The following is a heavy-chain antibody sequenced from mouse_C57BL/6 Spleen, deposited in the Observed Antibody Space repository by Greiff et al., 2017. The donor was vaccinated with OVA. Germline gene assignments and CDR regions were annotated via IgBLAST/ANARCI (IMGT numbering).Heavy chain of an antibody. V-gene: IGHV5-6*01. J-gene: IGHJ3*01. Sequence: EVQGVESGGDLVKPGGSLKLSCAASGFTFSSYGMSWVRQTPGKRLEWVATISSGGSYTYYPDSVKGRFTISRDNATNTLYLQMSSLKSEDTAMYYGERHVRNSSGYVWFADWGKGTLVTVSA. D-gene: IGHD3-2*02. CDR3: ERHVRNSSGYVWFAD. CDR2: ISSGGSYT. CDR1: GFTFSSYG.